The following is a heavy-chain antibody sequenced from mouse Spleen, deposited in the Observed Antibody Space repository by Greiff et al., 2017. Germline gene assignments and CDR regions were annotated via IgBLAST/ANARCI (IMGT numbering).Heavy chain of an antibody. D-gene: IGHD1-2*01. Sequence: VQLQQSGAELVRPGASVKLSCKATGYTFTGYWIEWVKQRPGHGLEWIGEILPGSGSTNYNEKFKGKATFTADTSSNTAYMQLSSLTTEDSAIYYCARREIHYNGRDYFDYWGQGTTLTVSS. CDR3: ARREIHYNGRDYFDY. CDR2: ILPGSGST. V-gene: IGHV1-9*01. J-gene: IGHJ2*01. CDR1: GYTFTGYW.